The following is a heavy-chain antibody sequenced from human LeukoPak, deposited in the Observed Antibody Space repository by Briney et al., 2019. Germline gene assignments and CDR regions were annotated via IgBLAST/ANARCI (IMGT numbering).Heavy chain of an antibody. Sequence: ESGPTLVNPTQTLTLTCTFSGFSLSTSGVGVGWIRQPPGKALEWLALIYWDDDKRYSPSLKSRLTITKDTSKNQVVLTMTNMDPVDTATYYCAHFGAIAARRLNYYFDYWGQGTLVTVSS. J-gene: IGHJ4*02. CDR1: GFSLSTSGVG. D-gene: IGHD6-6*01. V-gene: IGHV2-5*02. CDR2: IYWDDDK. CDR3: AHFGAIAARRLNYYFDY.